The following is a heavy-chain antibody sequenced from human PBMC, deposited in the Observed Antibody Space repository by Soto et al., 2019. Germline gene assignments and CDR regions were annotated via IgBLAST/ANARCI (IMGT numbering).Heavy chain of an antibody. CDR2: IIPIFGTA. D-gene: IGHD3-16*01. CDR3: ARVSSLGFGGVKDWFDP. J-gene: IGHJ5*02. Sequence: ASVKVSCKASGGTFSSYAISWVRQAPGQGLEWMGGIIPIFGTANYAQKFQGRVTITADESTSTAYMALSSLRSEDTAVYYCARVSSLGFGGVKDWFDPWGQGTLVTVSS. V-gene: IGHV1-69*13. CDR1: GGTFSSYA.